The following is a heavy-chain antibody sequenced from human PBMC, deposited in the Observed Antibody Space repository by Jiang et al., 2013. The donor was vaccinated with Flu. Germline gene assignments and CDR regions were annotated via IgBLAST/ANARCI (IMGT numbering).Heavy chain of an antibody. CDR1: GFTFSAYS. J-gene: IGHJ6*02. D-gene: IGHD1-1*01. CDR2: ITSAGSYI. Sequence: VQLLESGGGLVKPGGSLRLSCAVSGFTFSAYSMYWVRQAPGKGLEWVSSITSAGSYIYYADSVKGRFTISRDNAKNSLYLQMDSLRAEDTAVYYCARDGGEYNDYYYGMDVWAKGPRSPSP. CDR3: ARDGGEYNDYYYGMDV. V-gene: IGHV3-21*01.